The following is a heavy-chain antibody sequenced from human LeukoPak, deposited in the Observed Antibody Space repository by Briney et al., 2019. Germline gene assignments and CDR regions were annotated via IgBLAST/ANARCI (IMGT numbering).Heavy chain of an antibody. Sequence: GASVKVSCKASGGTFSSYAISWVRQAPGQGLEWMGGIIPIFGTANYAQKFQGRVTITADESTSTAYMELSSLRSDDTAVYYCARSGSYYSDIDYWGQGTLVTVSS. J-gene: IGHJ4*02. CDR1: GGTFSSYA. CDR2: IIPIFGTA. D-gene: IGHD1-26*01. V-gene: IGHV1-69*13. CDR3: ARSGSYYSDIDY.